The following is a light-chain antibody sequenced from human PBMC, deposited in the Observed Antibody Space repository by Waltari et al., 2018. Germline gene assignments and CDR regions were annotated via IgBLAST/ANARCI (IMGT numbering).Light chain of an antibody. CDR3: QQYGSSPRIT. CDR2: GAA. CDR1: QSVSSSY. J-gene: IGKJ5*01. Sequence: EIVLTQSPGTLSLSPGERATLSCRASQSVSSSYLAWYQQKPGQAPRRLIYGAASRATGIPDRFSGSGSGTDLTLTISRLEPEDFAVYYCQQYGSSPRITFGQGTRLEIK. V-gene: IGKV3-20*01.